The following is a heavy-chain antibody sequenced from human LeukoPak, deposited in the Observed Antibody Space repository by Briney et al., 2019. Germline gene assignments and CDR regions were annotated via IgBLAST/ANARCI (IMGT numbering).Heavy chain of an antibody. CDR2: IYNTGTT. Sequence: SETLSLTCGVSGNFISRGYYWAWIRQPPGKGLEWIGSIYNTGTTYYNPSLKSQVTMSIDTSKNQFSLKLSSVTAADTAVYYCARNTSAWSPLGETQSAPHCFDSWGQGTLVTVSS. CDR3: ARNTSAWSPLGETQSAPHCFDS. D-gene: IGHD6-19*01. CDR1: GNFISRGYY. V-gene: IGHV4-38-2*01. J-gene: IGHJ4*02.